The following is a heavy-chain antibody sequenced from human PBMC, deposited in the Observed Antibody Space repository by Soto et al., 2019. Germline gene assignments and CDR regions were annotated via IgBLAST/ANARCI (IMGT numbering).Heavy chain of an antibody. V-gene: IGHV1-24*01. CDR3: ATAPARLKAAADPTVGY. CDR2: FDPEDGET. D-gene: IGHD6-13*01. J-gene: IGHJ4*02. Sequence: ASVKVSCKVSGYTLTELSMHWVRQAPGKGLEWMGGFDPEDGETIYAQKFQGRVTMTEDTSTDTAYMELSSLRSEDTAVYYCATAPARLKAAADPTVGYWGQGTLVTVSS. CDR1: GYTLTELS.